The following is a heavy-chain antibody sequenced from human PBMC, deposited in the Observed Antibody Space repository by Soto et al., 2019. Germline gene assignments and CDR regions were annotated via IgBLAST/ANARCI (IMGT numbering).Heavy chain of an antibody. CDR2: IIPVFRSA. V-gene: IGHV1-69*13. CDR1: GGTLHKFP. D-gene: IGHD2-21*02. J-gene: IGHJ6*02. Sequence: SVKVSCKASGGTLHKFPCSWVRQPPGPAVAWMGGIIPVFRSANYAQRFRGRITITADEYTSTVYLYLNDLRSDDTAVYYCARRYCASDNCPLFYYFVDLWGLGTTVTVSS. CDR3: ARRYCASDNCPLFYYFVDL.